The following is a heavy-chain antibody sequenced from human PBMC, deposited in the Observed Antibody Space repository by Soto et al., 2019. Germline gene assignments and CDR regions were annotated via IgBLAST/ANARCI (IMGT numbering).Heavy chain of an antibody. J-gene: IGHJ6*03. CDR1: GFTFSSYA. V-gene: IGHV3-23*01. Sequence: HPGGSLRLSCAASGFTFSSYAMSWVRQAPGKGLEWVSAISGSGGSTYYADSVKGRFTISRDNSKNTLYLQMNSLRAEDTAVYYCAKARPRYCSGGSCLPYYYYYYMDVWGKGTTVTVSS. CDR3: AKARPRYCSGGSCLPYYYYYYMDV. CDR2: ISGSGGST. D-gene: IGHD2-15*01.